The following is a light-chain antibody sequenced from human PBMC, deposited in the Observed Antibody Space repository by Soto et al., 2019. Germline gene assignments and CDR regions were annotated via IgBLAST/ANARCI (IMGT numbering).Light chain of an antibody. V-gene: IGLV3-1*01. CDR1: KLGDKY. CDR3: QAWDSSTVV. CDR2: QDS. Sequence: SYELTQPPSVSVSPGQTASITCSGDKLGDKYACWYQQKPGQSPVLVIYQDSKRPSGIPERFSGSNSGNTATLPISGTQAMDEAEYDCQAWDSSTVVFGGGTQLTVL. J-gene: IGLJ2*01.